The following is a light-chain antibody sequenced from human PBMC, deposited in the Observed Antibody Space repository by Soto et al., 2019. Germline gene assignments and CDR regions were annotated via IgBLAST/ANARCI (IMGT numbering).Light chain of an antibody. CDR1: QSVSSN. V-gene: IGKV3-15*01. CDR2: GAS. Sequence: EIVMTQSPATLSVSPGERVTLSFRASQSVSSNLAWYQQKVGQAPRLLIYGASTRATGIPARFSGSGSGTEFTLTISSLQSEDFGVYYCHQYNNWPRATFGGGTKVDNK. CDR3: HQYNNWPRAT. J-gene: IGKJ4*01.